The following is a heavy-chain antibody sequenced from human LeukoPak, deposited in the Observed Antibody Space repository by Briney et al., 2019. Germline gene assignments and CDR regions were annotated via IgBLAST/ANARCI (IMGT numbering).Heavy chain of an antibody. Sequence: GGSLRLSCAASGFTFSSYAMSWVRQAPGKGLEWVSAISGSGGSTYYADSVKGRFTTSRDNSKNTLYLQMNSLRAEDTAVYYCANAGVYYDSSGYYFWGQGTLVTVSS. V-gene: IGHV3-23*01. CDR2: ISGSGGST. CDR1: GFTFSSYA. D-gene: IGHD3-22*01. CDR3: ANAGVYYDSSGYYF. J-gene: IGHJ4*02.